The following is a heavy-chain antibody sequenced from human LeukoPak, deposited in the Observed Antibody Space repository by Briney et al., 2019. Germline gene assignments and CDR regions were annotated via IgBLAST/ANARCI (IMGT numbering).Heavy chain of an antibody. CDR3: ARETGSYYDY. Sequence: GRSLRLSCAASGFTFSSYGMHWVRQAPGKGLEWVAVISYDGRNKYYADSVKGRFTISRDNSKNTLCLQMNSLRAEDTAVYYCARETGSYYDYWGQGTLVTVSS. CDR1: GFTFSSYG. CDR2: ISYDGRNK. D-gene: IGHD1-26*01. J-gene: IGHJ4*02. V-gene: IGHV3-30*03.